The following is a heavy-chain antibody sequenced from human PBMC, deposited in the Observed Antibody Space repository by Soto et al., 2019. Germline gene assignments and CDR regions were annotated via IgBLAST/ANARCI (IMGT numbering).Heavy chain of an antibody. Sequence: TLSLSSTASGGSFSRDSFYWICIHPPPGKGLEWIGNIYYSGTIDYRPSLKSRVTISVDAAKQQSSLKLSSVTAADKAVSYCARHLPVSGTLNGLDPWGQGTMGTVSS. CDR3: ARHLPVSGTLNGLDP. V-gene: IGHV4-61*01. D-gene: IGHD2-2*01. J-gene: IGHJ5*02. CDR1: GGSFSRDSFY. CDR2: IYYSGTI.